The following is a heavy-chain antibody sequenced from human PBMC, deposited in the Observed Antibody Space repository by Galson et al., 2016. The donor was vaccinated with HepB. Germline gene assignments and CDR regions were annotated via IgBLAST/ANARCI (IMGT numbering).Heavy chain of an antibody. V-gene: IGHV3-21*01. CDR1: GFTFSSYS. D-gene: IGHD1-26*01. J-gene: IGHJ4*02. CDR3: ARDYSATFRYFDS. Sequence: SLRLSCAASGFTFSSYSMNWVRQAPGRGLEWISSISSGSADITYADPVKGRFTVSRDNAKHSLLLQMNSLRAEDTAVYYCARDYSATFRYFDSWGQGTLVTVSS. CDR2: ISSGSADI.